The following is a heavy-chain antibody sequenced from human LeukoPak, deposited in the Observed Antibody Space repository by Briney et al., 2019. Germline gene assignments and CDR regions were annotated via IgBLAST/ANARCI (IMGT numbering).Heavy chain of an antibody. CDR3: AKDVTWKRASAFDY. J-gene: IGHJ4*02. CDR2: ISGSGGST. CDR1: GFTFSSYA. V-gene: IGHV3-23*01. D-gene: IGHD1-1*01. Sequence: SGGSLRLSCAASGFTFSSYAMSWVRQAPVKGLEWVSAISGSGGSTYYADSVKGRFTISRDNSKNTLYLQMNSLRAEDTAVYYCAKDVTWKRASAFDYWGQGTLVTVSS.